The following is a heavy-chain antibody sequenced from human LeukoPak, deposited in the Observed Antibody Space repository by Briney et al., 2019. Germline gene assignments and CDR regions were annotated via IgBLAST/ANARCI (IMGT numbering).Heavy chain of an antibody. V-gene: IGHV3-74*01. J-gene: IGHJ4*02. D-gene: IGHD3-9*01. CDR3: ASPGDNYAILGLDY. Sequence: PRGSLRLSCAASGFTLSKYWMHWVRQAPGKGLAWVSRISSDGTTTAYADSVKGRFTISRDSAKNMLYLQMNSLRVEDTAMYYCASPGDNYAILGLDYWGQGTLVTVSS. CDR1: GFTLSKYW. CDR2: ISSDGTTT.